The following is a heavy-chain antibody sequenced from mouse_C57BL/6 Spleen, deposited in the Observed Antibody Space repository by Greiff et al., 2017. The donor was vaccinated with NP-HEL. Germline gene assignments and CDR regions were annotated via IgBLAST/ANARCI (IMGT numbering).Heavy chain of an antibody. J-gene: IGHJ2*01. CDR2: ISYDGSN. Sequence: DVKLQESGPGLVKPSQSLSLTCSVTGYSITSGYYWNWIRQFPGNKLEWMGYISYDGSNNYNPSLKNRISITRDTSKNQFFLKLNSVTTEDTATYYCARGGYYYGSRVDYWGQGTTLTVSS. V-gene: IGHV3-6*01. CDR3: ARGGYYYGSRVDY. D-gene: IGHD1-1*01. CDR1: GYSITSGYY.